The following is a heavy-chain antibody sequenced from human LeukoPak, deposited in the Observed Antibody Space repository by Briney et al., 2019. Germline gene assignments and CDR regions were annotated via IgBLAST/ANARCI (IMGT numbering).Heavy chain of an antibody. CDR1: GFTFSSSW. J-gene: IGHJ6*02. CDR2: INSDGSTT. CDR3: ARDGSYVMDV. D-gene: IGHD1-26*01. Sequence: GGSLSLSCAAAGFTFSSSWMHWVGQARGKGLVWVSHINSDGSTTTYADSVKGRFTITRDNAKNTVYLQMNSLRAEDTAVYYCARDGSYVMDVWGQGTTVTVSS. V-gene: IGHV3-74*01.